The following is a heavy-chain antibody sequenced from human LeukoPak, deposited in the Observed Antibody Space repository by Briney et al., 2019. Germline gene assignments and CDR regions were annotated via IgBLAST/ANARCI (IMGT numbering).Heavy chain of an antibody. V-gene: IGHV4-59*01. CDR2: IYYSGST. J-gene: IGHJ6*03. CDR1: GGSTSSYY. CDR3: ARGGGTFAIYYYMDV. Sequence: SETLSLTCTVSGGSTSSYYWSWLRQPPGKGLEWIGYIYYSGSTNYNPSLKSRVTISVDTSKNQFSLKLSSVTAADTAVYYCARGGGTFAIYYYMDVWGKGTTVTVSS. D-gene: IGHD1-1*01.